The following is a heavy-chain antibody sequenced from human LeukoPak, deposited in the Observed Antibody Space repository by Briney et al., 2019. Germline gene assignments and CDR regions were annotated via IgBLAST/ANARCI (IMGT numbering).Heavy chain of an antibody. CDR1: GASISSGDYF. Sequence: PSETLSLTFTVSGASISSGDYFWSWIRQPPGKGLEWIGYLYYSGSPFYNPSLKRRLTMSVDTSKNQFYLQLNSMTAADTAVYYCARVVCTSTNCYAPSHLDYWGQGTLVTVSS. J-gene: IGHJ4*02. V-gene: IGHV4-30-4*01. D-gene: IGHD2-2*01. CDR3: ARVVCTSTNCYAPSHLDY. CDR2: LYYSGSP.